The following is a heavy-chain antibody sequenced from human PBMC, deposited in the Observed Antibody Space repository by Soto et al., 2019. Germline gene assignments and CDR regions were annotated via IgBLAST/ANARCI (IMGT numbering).Heavy chain of an antibody. CDR3: AKDYNIVATALLDY. J-gene: IGHJ4*02. V-gene: IGHV3-23*01. Sequence: GSLRLSCAASVFTFSNYAVSWVRQAPGKGLEWVSSISGRGDSTYYAASVKGRFTISRDNSKKTLYLQLNSLRAEDTAIYYCAKDYNIVATALLDYWGQGALVTVSS. CDR1: VFTFSNYA. D-gene: IGHD5-12*01. CDR2: ISGRGDST.